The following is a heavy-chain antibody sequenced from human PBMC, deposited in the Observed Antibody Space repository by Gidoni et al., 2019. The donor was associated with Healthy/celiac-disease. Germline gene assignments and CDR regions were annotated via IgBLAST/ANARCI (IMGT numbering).Heavy chain of an antibody. CDR3: ARLREQLVVYEKALFDY. CDR2: IYWDDDK. Sequence: QITLKESGPTLVKPTQTLTLTCTFSGFSLSTSAVGVGWIRQPPGKALEWLALIYWDDDKRYSPSLKSRLTITKDTSKNQVVLTMTNMDPVDTATYYCARLREQLVVYEKALFDYWGQGTLVTVSS. V-gene: IGHV2-5*02. CDR1: GFSLSTSAVG. D-gene: IGHD6-6*01. J-gene: IGHJ4*02.